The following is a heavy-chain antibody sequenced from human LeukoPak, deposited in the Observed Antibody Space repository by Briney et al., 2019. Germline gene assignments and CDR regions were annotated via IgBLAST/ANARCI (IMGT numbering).Heavy chain of an antibody. Sequence: GASVKVYCTASGYIYTIDSISCVRQAPGQGLEWMGWISAYNGNTNYAQKLQGRVTITTDTSTSTAYMELRSLRSDDAAVYYLAGGSQYGRGGSNYSFRVYWFDPWGQGTLVTVSS. D-gene: IGHD2-15*01. J-gene: IGHJ5*02. V-gene: IGHV1-18*01. CDR2: ISAYNGNT. CDR1: GYIYTIDS. CDR3: AGGSQYGRGGSNYSFRVYWFDP.